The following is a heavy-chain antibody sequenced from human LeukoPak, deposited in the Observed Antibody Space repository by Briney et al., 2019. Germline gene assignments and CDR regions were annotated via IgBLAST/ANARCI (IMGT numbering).Heavy chain of an antibody. CDR3: ATAPVVVVAATYIDY. Sequence: GGSLRLSCAASGFTFSSYAMHWVRQAPGKGLEYVSAISSNGGSTYYANSVKGRFTISRDNSKNTLYLQMGSLRAEDMAVYYCATAPVVVVAATYIDYWGQGTLVTVSS. D-gene: IGHD2-15*01. J-gene: IGHJ4*02. CDR1: GFTFSSYA. CDR2: ISSNGGST. V-gene: IGHV3-64*01.